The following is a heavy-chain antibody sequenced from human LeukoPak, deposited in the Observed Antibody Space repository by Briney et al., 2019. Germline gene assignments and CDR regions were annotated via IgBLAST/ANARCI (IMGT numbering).Heavy chain of an antibody. Sequence: GGSLRLSCATSGFTFSSSWMSWVRQAPGKGLECVANIKEDGREKYYVDSVKGRFTISRDNAKNTLYLQMNSLRAEDTAVYYCARVPCAYYDFWSGYCTPFFDYWGQGTLVTVSS. CDR3: ARVPCAYYDFWSGYCTPFFDY. J-gene: IGHJ4*02. V-gene: IGHV3-7*01. CDR1: GFTFSSSW. D-gene: IGHD3-3*01. CDR2: IKEDGREK.